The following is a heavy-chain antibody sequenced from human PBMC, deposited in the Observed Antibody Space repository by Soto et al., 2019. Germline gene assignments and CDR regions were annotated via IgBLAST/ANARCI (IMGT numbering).Heavy chain of an antibody. CDR2: IRSKAYGGTT. D-gene: IGHD3-22*01. CDR3: TRAPVTMIVKSGAFDI. Sequence: GGSLRLSCTASGFTFGDYAMSWFRQAPGKGLEWVGFIRSKAYGGTTEYAASVKGRFTISRDDSKSIAYLQMNSLKTEDTAVYYCTRAPVTMIVKSGAFDIWSQGTMVTVSS. V-gene: IGHV3-49*03. CDR1: GFTFGDYA. J-gene: IGHJ3*02.